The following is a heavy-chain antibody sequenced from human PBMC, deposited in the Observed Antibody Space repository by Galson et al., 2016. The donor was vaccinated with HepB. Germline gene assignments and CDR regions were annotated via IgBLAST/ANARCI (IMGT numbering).Heavy chain of an antibody. CDR2: ISGDGNSI. J-gene: IGHJ3*02. CDR3: ATYDYQFALHI. D-gene: IGHD4-11*01. Sequence: SLRLSCAASGFSFSRYSMNWVRQAPGKGLEWISYISGDGNSIYYADSVKGRFTISRDNAKNALYLQMNILGDEDTAVYFCATYDYQFALHIWGRGTKVTVSS. CDR1: GFSFSRYS. V-gene: IGHV3-48*02.